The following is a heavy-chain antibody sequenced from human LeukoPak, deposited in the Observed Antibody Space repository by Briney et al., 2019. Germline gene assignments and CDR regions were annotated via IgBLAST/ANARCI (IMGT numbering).Heavy chain of an antibody. CDR3: ARLFNHLQYYYNSSGYYEEAFDI. CDR1: GGSISSSSYY. Sequence: SETLSLTCTVSGGSISSSSYYWGWIRQPPGKGLEWIGSIYYSGSTYYNPSLKSRVTISVDTSKNQFSLKLSSVTAADTAVYYCARLFNHLQYYYNSSGYYEEAFDIWGQGTMVTVSS. D-gene: IGHD3-22*01. J-gene: IGHJ3*02. V-gene: IGHV4-39*01. CDR2: IYYSGST.